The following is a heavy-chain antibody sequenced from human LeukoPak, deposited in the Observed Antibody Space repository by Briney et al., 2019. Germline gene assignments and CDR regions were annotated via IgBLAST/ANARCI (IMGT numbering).Heavy chain of an antibody. CDR3: ARGTSYYTPFDY. D-gene: IGHD3-3*01. CDR2: IYYSGST. V-gene: IGHV4-59*01. CDR1: GGSISSYY. J-gene: IGHJ4*02. Sequence: SETLSLTCTVSGGSISSYYWSWIRQPPGKGLEWIGYIYYSGSTNYNPSLKSPAPISVDTSKNQFSLKLSSVTAAHTAVYYCARGTSYYTPFDYWGQGTLVTVSS.